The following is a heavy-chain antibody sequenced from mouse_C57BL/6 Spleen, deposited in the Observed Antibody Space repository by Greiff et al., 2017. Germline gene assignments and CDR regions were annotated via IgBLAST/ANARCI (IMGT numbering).Heavy chain of an antibody. V-gene: IGHV1-55*01. Sequence: QVQLQQPGAELVKPGASVKMSCKASGYTFTSYWITWVKQRPGQGLEWIGDIYPGSGSTNYNEKFKSKATLTVDTSSSTAYMQLSSLTSEDSAVYYCARAGGNYGAGFAYWGQGTLVTVSA. J-gene: IGHJ3*01. CDR2: IYPGSGST. D-gene: IGHD2-1*01. CDR3: ARAGGNYGAGFAY. CDR1: GYTFTSYW.